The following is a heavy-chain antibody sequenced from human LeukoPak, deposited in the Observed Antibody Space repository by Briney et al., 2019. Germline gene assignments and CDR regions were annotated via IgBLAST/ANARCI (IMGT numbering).Heavy chain of an antibody. CDR2: IESDGRWT. CDR1: GNSW. V-gene: IGHV3-74*01. J-gene: IGHJ4*02. D-gene: IGHD2-2*01. Sequence: AGGSLRLSCAASGNSWRHWVRQAPGQALVWVSHIESDGRWTSYADSVKGRFTICKDNAKNTVNLQMNNLRAEEKAVYYCVSFYETYWGRGTLVTVSS. CDR3: VSFYETY.